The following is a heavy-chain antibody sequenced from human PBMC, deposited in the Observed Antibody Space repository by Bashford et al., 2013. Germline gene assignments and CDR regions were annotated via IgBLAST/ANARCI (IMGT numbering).Heavy chain of an antibody. V-gene: IGHV1-58*02. CDR3: AVEDLSSGYEDYYYGMDV. Sequence: SVKVSCKASGFTFTSSAMQWVRQARGQRLEWIGWIVVGSGNTNYAQKFQERVTITRDMSTSTAYMELSSLRSEDTAVYYCAVEDLSSGYEDYYYGMDVWGQGTTVTVSS. D-gene: IGHD5-12*01. J-gene: IGHJ6*02. CDR2: IVVGSGNT. CDR1: GFTFTSSA.